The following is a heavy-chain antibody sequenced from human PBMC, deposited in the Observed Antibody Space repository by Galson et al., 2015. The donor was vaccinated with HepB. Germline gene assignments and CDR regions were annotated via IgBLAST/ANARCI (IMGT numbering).Heavy chain of an antibody. V-gene: IGHV3-21*01. J-gene: IGHJ6*02. D-gene: IGHD3-10*01. CDR3: ARQIDTYGSGSYYYYYYGMDV. CDR2: ISSSSSYI. Sequence: SLRLSCAASGFSFSTYTMNWVRQAPGKGLEWVSSISSSSSYIYYADSVKGRFTISRDNAKDSLYLQMNSLRAEDTAVYYCARQIDTYGSGSYYYYYYGMDVWGQGTTVTVSS. CDR1: GFSFSTYT.